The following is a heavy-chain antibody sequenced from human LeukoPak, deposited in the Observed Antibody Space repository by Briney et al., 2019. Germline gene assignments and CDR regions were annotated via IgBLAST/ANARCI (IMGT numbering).Heavy chain of an antibody. J-gene: IGHJ4*02. CDR2: IDWDDDK. V-gene: IGHV2-70*11. D-gene: IGHD6-19*01. CDR3: ARAAISGGALAGPATFDY. CDR1: GFSLSTSGMG. Sequence: RESGPALVKPTQTLTLTCTFSGFSLSTSGMGVSWIRQPPGKALEWLARIDWDDDKYYSTSLKTRLTISKDTSKNQVVLTMTNMDPVDTATYYCARAAISGGALAGPATFDYWGQGTLVTVSS.